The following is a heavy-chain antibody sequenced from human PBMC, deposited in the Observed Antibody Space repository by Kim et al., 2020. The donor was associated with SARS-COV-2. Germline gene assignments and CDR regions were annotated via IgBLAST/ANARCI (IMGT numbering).Heavy chain of an antibody. CDR3: AKDEGGYFDY. J-gene: IGHJ4*02. V-gene: IGHV3-43*01. CDR2: ST. D-gene: IGHD2-15*01. Sequence: STYYADSVKGRFTISRDNSKNSLYLQMNSLTTEDTAFYYCAKDEGGYFDYWGQGTLVTVSS.